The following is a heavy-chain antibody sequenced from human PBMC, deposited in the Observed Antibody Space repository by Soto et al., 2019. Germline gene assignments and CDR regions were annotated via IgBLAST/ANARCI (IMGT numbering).Heavy chain of an antibody. D-gene: IGHD2-15*01. CDR3: ARDIVPGCRGGNCYSGVWFDP. CDR2: IWSDGNTK. J-gene: IGHJ5*02. Sequence: QVQLMESGGGVVQPGRSLRLSCAASGFTFATCGMHWVRQAPGKGLEWVAVIWSDGNTKYYADSVKGRFTISRDNSKNTLYLQVDSQRAEDTAVYYCARDIVPGCRGGNCYSGVWFDPWAQGTLVTVSS. V-gene: IGHV3-33*01. CDR1: GFTFATCG.